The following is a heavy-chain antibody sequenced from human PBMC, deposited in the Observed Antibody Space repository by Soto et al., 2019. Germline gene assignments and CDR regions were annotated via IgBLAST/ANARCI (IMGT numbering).Heavy chain of an antibody. CDR3: ARGKRYTNDY. D-gene: IGHD2-2*02. V-gene: IGHV1-8*01. CDR2: MSPNSGRT. Sequence: ASVKVSCKASGYTFSNHDINWVRQATGQGLEWMGWMSPNSGRTGYAQRFQGRVTMTRNTSSSTAYMELSSLRSDDTAVYYCARGKRYTNDYWGQGTLVTVSS. CDR1: GYTFSNHD. J-gene: IGHJ4*02.